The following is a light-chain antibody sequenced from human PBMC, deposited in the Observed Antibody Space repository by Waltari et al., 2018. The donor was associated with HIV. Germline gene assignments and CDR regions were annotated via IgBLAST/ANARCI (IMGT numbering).Light chain of an antibody. CDR2: DAS. CDR3: QQRSNWPSLT. J-gene: IGKJ4*01. CDR1: QSVSSY. V-gene: IGKV3-11*01. Sequence: DIVLTQSPATLSLSPGERAPLACRASQSVSSYLAWYQQKPGQAPRLLIYDASNRATGIPARFSGSGSGTDFTLTIISLEPEDFAVYYFQQRSNWPSLTFGGGTKVVIK.